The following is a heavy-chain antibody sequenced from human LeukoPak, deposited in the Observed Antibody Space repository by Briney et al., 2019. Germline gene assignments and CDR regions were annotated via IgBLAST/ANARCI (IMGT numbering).Heavy chain of an antibody. CDR1: GYMFRNYG. V-gene: IGHV1-18*01. CDR2: ISVYNDDT. CDR3: ARGFGDLDYYYGMDV. J-gene: IGHJ6*04. Sequence: ASVKVSCKASGYMFRNYGIVWVRQAPGQAPEWMGWISVYNDDTYYAQTFQGRVTMTTDTLTTTAYMELTSLRSDDTAVYYCARGFGDLDYYYGMDVWGTGTTVTVFS. D-gene: IGHD3-10*01.